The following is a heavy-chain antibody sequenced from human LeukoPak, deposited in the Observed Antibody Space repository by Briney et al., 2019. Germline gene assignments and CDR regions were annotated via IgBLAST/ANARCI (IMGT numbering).Heavy chain of an antibody. V-gene: IGHV5-51*01. CDR3: ARLYFYNSGRAGWFDP. Sequence: GESLKISCKASGYSFTSYWIGWVRQKPGKGLEWMGIIYPGDSDARYSPSFQGQVTISADKSISTAYLQWNSLKASDTAIYYCARLYFYNSGRAGWFDPWGQGTLVTVSS. CDR1: GYSFTSYW. D-gene: IGHD3-10*01. J-gene: IGHJ5*02. CDR2: IYPGDSDA.